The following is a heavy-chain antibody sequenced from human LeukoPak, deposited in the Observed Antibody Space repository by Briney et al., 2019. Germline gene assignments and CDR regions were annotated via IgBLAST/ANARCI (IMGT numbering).Heavy chain of an antibody. J-gene: IGHJ5*02. CDR3: ATDGAGFDT. Sequence: GGSLRLSCAASGFTFNDYDMSWVRQAPGKGLEWLSYINIGGTNTHYADSVKGRFTISRDNAKKSLYLEMNNLRAEDTAVYYCATDGAGFDTWGQGGLVTVSS. V-gene: IGHV3-11*01. CDR2: INIGGTNT. CDR1: GFTFNDYD.